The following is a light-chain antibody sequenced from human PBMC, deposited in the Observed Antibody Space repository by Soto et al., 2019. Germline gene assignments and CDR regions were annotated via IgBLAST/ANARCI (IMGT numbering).Light chain of an antibody. CDR3: QHYNSYSVT. CDR2: KAS. Sequence: DIQMTQSPSTLSASVGDRVTITCRASQSISSWLAWYQQKPGKAPNLLIYKASSLESGVPSRFSGSGSGTEFTLTISSLQPDDFATYYCQHYNSYSVTFGPGTKVEIK. V-gene: IGKV1-5*03. J-gene: IGKJ1*01. CDR1: QSISSW.